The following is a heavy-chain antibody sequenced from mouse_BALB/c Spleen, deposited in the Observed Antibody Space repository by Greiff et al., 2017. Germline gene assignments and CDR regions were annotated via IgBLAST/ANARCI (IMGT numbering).Heavy chain of an antibody. V-gene: IGHV2-9*02. J-gene: IGHJ3*01. CDR2: IWAGGST. D-gene: IGHD2-4*01. CDR3: ARDRDYDDGGRFAY. CDR1: GFSLTSYG. Sequence: VQLVESGPGLVAPSQSLSITCTVSGFSLTSYGVHWVRQPPGKGLEWLGVIWAGGSTNYNSALMSRLSISKDNSKSQVFLKMNSLQTDDTAMYYCARDRDYDDGGRFAYWGQGTLVTVSA.